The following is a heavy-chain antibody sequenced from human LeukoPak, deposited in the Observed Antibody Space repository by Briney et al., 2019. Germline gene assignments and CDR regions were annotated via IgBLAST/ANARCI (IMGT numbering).Heavy chain of an antibody. J-gene: IGHJ3*02. CDR3: TRNSTMRTVGFGVSTINAFDI. CDR2: MSASHSYI. Sequence: GGSLRLSSAASGFTFSGDSINSVRQAPGRGLEWVSSMSASHSYIYYADSVKGRFTISRDNGKNSLYLQMNSLRAEDTAVYYCTRNSTMRTVGFGVSTINAFDIWGQGTMVTVSS. CDR1: GFTFSGDS. D-gene: IGHD2-2*01. V-gene: IGHV3-21*01.